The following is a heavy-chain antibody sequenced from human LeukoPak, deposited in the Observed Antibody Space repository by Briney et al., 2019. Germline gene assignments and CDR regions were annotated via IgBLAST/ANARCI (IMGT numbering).Heavy chain of an antibody. V-gene: IGHV3-66*01. CDR1: GFTVSSNY. Sequence: GGSLRLSCAASGFTVSSNYMSWVRQAPGKGLEWVSVIYSGGSTYYADSVKGRFTISRDNSKNTLYLQMNSLRTEDTAVYYCARAGSYHHDFDYWGQGTLVTVSS. CDR3: ARAGSYHHDFDY. CDR2: IYSGGST. J-gene: IGHJ4*02. D-gene: IGHD1-26*01.